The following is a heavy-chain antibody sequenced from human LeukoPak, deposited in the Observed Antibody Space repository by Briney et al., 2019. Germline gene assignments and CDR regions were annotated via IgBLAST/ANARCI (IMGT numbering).Heavy chain of an antibody. Sequence: GGSLRLSCAASGFTFSSYSMNWVRQAPGKGLEWVSSISSSSSYIYYADSVKGRFTISRDNAKNSLYLQMNSLRAEDTAVYYCARAPMVRGNFDYWGQGTLVTVSS. V-gene: IGHV3-21*01. CDR3: ARAPMVRGNFDY. D-gene: IGHD3-10*01. CDR1: GFTFSSYS. J-gene: IGHJ4*02. CDR2: ISSSSSYI.